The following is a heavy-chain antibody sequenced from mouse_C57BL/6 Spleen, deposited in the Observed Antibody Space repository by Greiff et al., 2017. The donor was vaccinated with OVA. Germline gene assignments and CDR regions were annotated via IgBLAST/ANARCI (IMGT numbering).Heavy chain of an antibody. D-gene: IGHD2-4*01. CDR2: IDPENGDT. V-gene: IGHV14-4*01. J-gene: IGHJ3*01. CDR3: TTGVYYDYEGAFAY. CDR1: GFNIKDDY. Sequence: EVKLMESGAELVRPGASVKLSCTASGFNIKDDYINWVKQRTGQGLEWIGWIDPENGDTDYDSKFKGKATITADTSSNTAYLELSSLTSEDTAVDYCTTGVYYDYEGAFAYWGQGTLVTVSA.